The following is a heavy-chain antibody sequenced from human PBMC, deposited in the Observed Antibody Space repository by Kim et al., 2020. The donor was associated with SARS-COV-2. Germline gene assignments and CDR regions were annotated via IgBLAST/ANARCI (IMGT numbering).Heavy chain of an antibody. D-gene: IGHD1-26*01. CDR2: GTTT. CDR3: ARDGWDN. V-gene: IGHV3-33*01. Sequence: GTTTYNADSVKGRFTIFRDNSKNTLYLHMSSLRAEDTAVYFCARDGWDNWGQGTLVTVSS. J-gene: IGHJ4*02.